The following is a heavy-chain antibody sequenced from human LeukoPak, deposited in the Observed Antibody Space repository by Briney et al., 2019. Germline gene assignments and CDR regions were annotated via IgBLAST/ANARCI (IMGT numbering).Heavy chain of an antibody. Sequence: SETLSLTCTVSGGSTSSDYWSWIRQSPGKGLEWVGYVYNSGDTGKNPSLKSRVTILLDTSKNQCSLKLTSVSAADTAVYYCAGLKLGAYFDLWGRGTLVTVSS. CDR2: VYNSGDT. J-gene: IGHJ2*01. D-gene: IGHD3-16*01. CDR3: AGLKLGAYFDL. V-gene: IGHV4-59*08. CDR1: GGSTSSDY.